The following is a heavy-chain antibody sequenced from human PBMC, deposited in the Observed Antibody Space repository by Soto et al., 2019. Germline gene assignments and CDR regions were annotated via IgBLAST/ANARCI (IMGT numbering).Heavy chain of an antibody. J-gene: IGHJ4*02. CDR1: GYSFTDYG. CDR2: VNTYKGNT. Sequence: QVQLVQSGAEVKKPGASVKVSCKASGYSFTDYGFTWVRQAPGQGLEWMGWVNTYKGNTNYAQKFQGRVTMTTDTSTSTAYMELRGLRSDDTALYYCARERGNYMDFDYWGQGTLVTVSS. V-gene: IGHV1-18*01. D-gene: IGHD1-7*01. CDR3: ARERGNYMDFDY.